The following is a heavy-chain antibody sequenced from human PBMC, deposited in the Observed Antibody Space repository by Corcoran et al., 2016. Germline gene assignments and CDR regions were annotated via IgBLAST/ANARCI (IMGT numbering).Heavy chain of an antibody. CDR3: ARRGFGDAGGHGMDV. J-gene: IGHJ6*02. Sequence: QVQLQESGPGLVKPSETLSLTCTVSGGSISSYYWSWIRQPPGKGLEWIGYIYYSGSTNYNPSLKSRVTISVDTSKNQFALKLSSVTAADTAVYYCARRGFGDAGGHGMDVWGQGTTVTVSS. D-gene: IGHD3-10*01. CDR1: GGSISSYY. CDR2: IYYSGST. V-gene: IGHV4-59*01.